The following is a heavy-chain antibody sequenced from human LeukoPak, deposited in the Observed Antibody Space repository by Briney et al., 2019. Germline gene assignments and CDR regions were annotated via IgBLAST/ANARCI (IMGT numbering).Heavy chain of an antibody. CDR1: GYTFTAYY. CDR3: ARRLIYYDSSGPGDAFDI. D-gene: IGHD3-22*01. V-gene: IGHV1-18*04. J-gene: IGHJ3*02. Sequence: ASVKVSCKASGYTFTAYYIHWVRQAPGQGLEWMGWISAYNGNTNYAQKLQGRVTMTTDTSTSTAYMELRSLRSDDTAVYCCARRLIYYDSSGPGDAFDIWGQGTMVTVSS. CDR2: ISAYNGNT.